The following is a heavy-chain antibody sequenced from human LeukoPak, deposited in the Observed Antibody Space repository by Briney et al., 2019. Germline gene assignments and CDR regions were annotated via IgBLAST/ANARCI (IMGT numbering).Heavy chain of an antibody. CDR2: IYPRDGST. J-gene: IGHJ4*02. CDR3: ARDQEAFGY. CDR1: GYSFTSNY. V-gene: IGHV1-46*01. Sequence: ASVKVSCKASGYSFTSNYIHWVRQAPGQGLEWMGMIYPRDGSTSYAQKFQGRVTVTRDTSTSTVHMELSGLRSEDTAVYYCARDQEAFGYWGQGTLVTVSS.